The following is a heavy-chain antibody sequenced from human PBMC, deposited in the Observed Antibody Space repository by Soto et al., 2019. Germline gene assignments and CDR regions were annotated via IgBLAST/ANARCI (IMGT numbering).Heavy chain of an antibody. V-gene: IGHV1-69*06. D-gene: IGHD3-22*01. CDR2: IIPIFGTA. CDR1: GGTFSSYA. Sequence: SCKASGGTFSSYAISWVRQAPGQGLEWMGGIIPIFGTADYAQKFQGRVTITADKSTSTAYMELSSLRSEDTAVYYCAREDRYYGMDVWGQGTTVTVAS. J-gene: IGHJ6*02. CDR3: AREDRYYGMDV.